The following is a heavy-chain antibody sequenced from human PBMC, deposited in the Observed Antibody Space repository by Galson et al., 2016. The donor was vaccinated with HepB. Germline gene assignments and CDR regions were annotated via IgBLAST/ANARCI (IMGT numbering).Heavy chain of an antibody. CDR2: ILYDGSKQ. J-gene: IGHJ6*04. V-gene: IGHV3-30-3*01. D-gene: IGHD4-11*01. Sequence: SLRLSCAASGFTFRNYVMYWVRQAPGKGLEWVSVILYDGSKQYYADSVKGRFTISRDNSRNTLYLQMNSLRDEDRAVYYCARDRLHVNQHYYYGMDVWGNGTTVTVSS. CDR3: ARDRLHVNQHYYYGMDV. CDR1: GFTFRNYV.